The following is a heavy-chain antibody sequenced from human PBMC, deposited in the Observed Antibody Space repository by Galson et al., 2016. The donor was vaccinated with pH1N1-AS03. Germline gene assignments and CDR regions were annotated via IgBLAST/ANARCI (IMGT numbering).Heavy chain of an antibody. Sequence: SLRLSCAASGFTFVRYKLHWVRQAPGKGLEWVAVIMYDGNRKYYADSVNGRFTISRDNSKNTLYLQMDSLRPEDTAVYYCAKAVAGSLNLYYYYGADVWGQ. V-gene: IGHV3-30-3*01. J-gene: IGHJ6*02. CDR3: AKAVAGSLNLYYYYGADV. D-gene: IGHD6-19*01. CDR1: GFTFVRYK. CDR2: IMYDGNRK.